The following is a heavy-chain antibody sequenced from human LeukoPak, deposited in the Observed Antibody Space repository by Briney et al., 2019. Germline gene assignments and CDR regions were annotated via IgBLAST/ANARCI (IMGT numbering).Heavy chain of an antibody. Sequence: PGGSLRLSCAASGFTFSSYAMSWVRQAPGKGLEWVSAISGSGGSTYYADSVKGRFTISRDNSKNTLYLQMNSLRAEDTAVYYCAKGGGFLEWLPFRDYYGMDVWGQGTTVTVSS. J-gene: IGHJ6*02. CDR3: AKGGGFLEWLPFRDYYGMDV. V-gene: IGHV3-23*01. CDR1: GFTFSSYA. CDR2: ISGSGGST. D-gene: IGHD3-3*01.